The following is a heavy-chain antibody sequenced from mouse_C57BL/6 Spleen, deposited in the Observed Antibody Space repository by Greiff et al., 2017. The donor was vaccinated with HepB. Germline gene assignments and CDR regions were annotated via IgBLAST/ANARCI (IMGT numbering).Heavy chain of an antibody. CDR3: AREGYYDGPMDY. J-gene: IGHJ4*01. Sequence: QVQLKQPGTELVKPGASVKLSCKASGYTFTSYWMHWVKQRPGQGLEWIGNINPSNGGTNYNEKFKSKATLTVDKSSSTAYMQLSSLTSEDSAVFYCAREGYYDGPMDYWGQGTSVTVSS. CDR1: GYTFTSYW. D-gene: IGHD1-1*01. V-gene: IGHV1-53*01. CDR2: INPSNGGT.